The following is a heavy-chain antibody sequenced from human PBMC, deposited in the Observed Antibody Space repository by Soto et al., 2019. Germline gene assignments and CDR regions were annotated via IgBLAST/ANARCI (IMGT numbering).Heavy chain of an antibody. J-gene: IGHJ6*02. D-gene: IGHD3-22*01. CDR1: GFTFSSYS. V-gene: IGHV3-48*02. CDR2: ISSSSSTI. CDR3: ARDLGDSSGYYYYYYYYGMDV. Sequence: GGSLRLSCAASGFTFSSYSMNWVRQAPGKGLEWVSYISSSSSTIYYADSVKGRFTISRDNAKNSLYLQMNSLRDEDTAVYYCARDLGDSSGYYYYYYYYGMDVWGQGTTVTVSS.